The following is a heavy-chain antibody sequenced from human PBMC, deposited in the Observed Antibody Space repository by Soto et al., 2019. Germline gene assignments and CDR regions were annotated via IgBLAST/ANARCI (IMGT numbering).Heavy chain of an antibody. V-gene: IGHV4-39*01. Sequence: QLQLRESGPGLVKPSETLSLTCSVSGGSISSSTYYWAWIRQPPGKGLEWIATIHYGGSTYYNPSLKSRGTLSCESSNNGFSLNWASLEASVTAIYYSARFTSDLLHSSRWGGYYLSFLDYWGQGTLV. D-gene: IGHD6-19*01. J-gene: IGHJ4*02. CDR1: GGSISSSTYY. CDR2: IHYGGST. CDR3: ARFTSDLLHSSRWGGYYLSFLDY.